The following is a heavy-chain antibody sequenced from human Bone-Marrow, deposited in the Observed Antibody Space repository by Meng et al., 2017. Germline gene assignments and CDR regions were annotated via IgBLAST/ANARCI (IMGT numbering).Heavy chain of an antibody. CDR1: GGSFSDYY. J-gene: IGHJ4*02. CDR3: ARGPTTMAHDFDY. Sequence: QVKLQQWGAGPLEPSETLSLTCVVSGGSFSDYYWSWIRQPPGKGLEWIGEINHNGSTNYNPSLESRATISVDTSQNNLSLKLSSVTAADSAVYYCARGPTTMAHDFDYWGQGTLVTVSS. D-gene: IGHD4-11*01. V-gene: IGHV4-34*01. CDR2: INHNGST.